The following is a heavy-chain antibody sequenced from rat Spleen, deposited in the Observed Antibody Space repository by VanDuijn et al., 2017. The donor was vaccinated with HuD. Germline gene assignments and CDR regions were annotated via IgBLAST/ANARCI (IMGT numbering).Heavy chain of an antibody. Sequence: EVQLVESGGGLVQPGRSLKLSCAASGFTFSDYYMVWVRQAPKKGLEWVASISFEGSSTYYGDSVKGRFTFSRDNAKSTLYLQMDSLRSEDTATYYCTTENYWFAYWGQGTLVTVSS. CDR1: GFTFSDYY. D-gene: IGHD1-10*01. V-gene: IGHV5-20*01. CDR2: ISFEGSST. CDR3: TTENYWFAY. J-gene: IGHJ3*01.